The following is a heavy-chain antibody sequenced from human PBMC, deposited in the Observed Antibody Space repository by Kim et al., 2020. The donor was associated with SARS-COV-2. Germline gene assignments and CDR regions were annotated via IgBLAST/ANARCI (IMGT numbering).Heavy chain of an antibody. CDR2: INPSGGST. Sequence: ASVKVSCKASGYTFTSYYMHWVRQAPGQGLEWMGIINPSGGSTSYAQKFQGRVTMTRDTSTSTVYMELSSLRSEHTAVYYCARDPDPGDYKHWYFDLWGRGTLDAVSS. J-gene: IGHJ2*01. CDR3: ARDPDPGDYKHWYFDL. V-gene: IGHV1-46*01. CDR1: GYTFTSYY. D-gene: IGHD4-17*01.